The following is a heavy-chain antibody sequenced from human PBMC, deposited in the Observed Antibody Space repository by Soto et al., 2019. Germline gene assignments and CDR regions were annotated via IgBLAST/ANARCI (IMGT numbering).Heavy chain of an antibody. V-gene: IGHV4-59*01. D-gene: IGHD1-1*01. CDR3: ARDRNWKSYFPMDV. CDR2: IYYSGST. J-gene: IGHJ6*02. Sequence: PSETLSLTCTVSGGSISSYYWNWIRQPPGKGLEWIGYIYYSGSTNYNPSLKSRVTISVDTSKNQFSLKLSSVTAADTAVYYCARDRNWKSYFPMDVWGQGTTVT. CDR1: GGSISSYY.